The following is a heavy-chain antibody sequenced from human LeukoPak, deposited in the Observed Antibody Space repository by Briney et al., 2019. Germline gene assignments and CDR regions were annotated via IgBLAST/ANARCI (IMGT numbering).Heavy chain of an antibody. Sequence: GGSLRLSCAASAFTFSNYAMSWVRQAPGKGLEWVSTISNSDSSTYYADSVKGRFTISRDNSENTLYLQMNSLRAEDTAVYYCAKIFSSSWWDSYSYFDYWGQGTLSPSPQ. V-gene: IGHV3-23*01. CDR2: ISNSDSST. D-gene: IGHD6-13*01. CDR1: AFTFSNYA. CDR3: AKIFSSSWWDSYSYFDY. J-gene: IGHJ4*02.